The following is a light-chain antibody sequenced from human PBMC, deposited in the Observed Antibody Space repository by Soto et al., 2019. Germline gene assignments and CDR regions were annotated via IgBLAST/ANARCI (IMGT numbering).Light chain of an antibody. J-gene: IGKJ1*01. CDR3: QQSYITPWT. V-gene: IGKV3-11*01. Sequence: EIVLTQSPATLSLSPGERATLSCRASQSVSSYLAWYQQKPGQAPRLLIYDASNRATGIPARFSGSGSGTDFTLTISSLEPEDFATYYCQQSYITPWTFGQGTKVGIK. CDR1: QSVSSY. CDR2: DAS.